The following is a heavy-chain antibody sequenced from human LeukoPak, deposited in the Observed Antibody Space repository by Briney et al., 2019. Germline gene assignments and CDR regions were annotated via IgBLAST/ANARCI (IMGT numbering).Heavy chain of an antibody. CDR3: AKGGGYGSGTYSED. CDR1: GFTFNNNA. V-gene: IGHV3-23*01. Sequence: GGSLRLSCATSGFTFNNNAMTWVRQAPGKGLEWVSAINGGGDATEYADSVKGRFTSSRDNSKNMLYLQMNSLRAEDTAVYYCAKGGGYGSGTYSEDWGQGILVTVSS. J-gene: IGHJ4*02. D-gene: IGHD3-10*01. CDR2: INGGGDAT.